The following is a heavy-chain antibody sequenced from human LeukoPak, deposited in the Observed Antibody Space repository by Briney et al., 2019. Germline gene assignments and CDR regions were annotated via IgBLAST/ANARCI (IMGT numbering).Heavy chain of an antibody. D-gene: IGHD3-16*01. J-gene: IGHJ3*02. CDR1: GFTFSSYG. Sequence: PGGSLRLSCAASGFTFSSYGMHWVRQAPGKGLEWVAVISYDGSNKYYADSVKGRFTISRDNSKNTLYLQMNSLRAEDTAVYYCAKGPIDYVWGRSAGAFDIWGQGTMVTVSS. V-gene: IGHV3-30*18. CDR2: ISYDGSNK. CDR3: AKGPIDYVWGRSAGAFDI.